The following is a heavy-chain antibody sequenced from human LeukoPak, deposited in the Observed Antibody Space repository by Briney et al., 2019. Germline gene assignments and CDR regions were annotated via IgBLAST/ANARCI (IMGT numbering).Heavy chain of an antibody. D-gene: IGHD3-22*01. CDR1: GFTVSSNY. Sequence: GGSLRLSXAASGFTVSSNYMSWVRQAPGKGLEWVSVIYSGGSTYYADSVKGRFTISRDNSKNTLYLQMNSLRAEDTAVYYCASHYYDSSGYYKDYWGQGTLVTVSS. V-gene: IGHV3-53*01. J-gene: IGHJ4*02. CDR3: ASHYYDSSGYYKDY. CDR2: IYSGGST.